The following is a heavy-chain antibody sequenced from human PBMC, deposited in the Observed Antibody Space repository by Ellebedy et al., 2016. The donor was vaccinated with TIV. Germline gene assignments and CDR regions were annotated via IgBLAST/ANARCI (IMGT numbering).Heavy chain of an antibody. J-gene: IGHJ6*02. D-gene: IGHD3-10*01. CDR3: AKGGDINMVRGVIDYGIDV. CDR1: RDTFSSYA. V-gene: IGHV1-69*13. CDR2: IVPLFETT. Sequence: SVKVSXXASRDTFSSYAISWVRQAPGKGLEWMGGIVPLFETTNYAQRFQGRVTITADESTSTAYMELNSLRSEDTAVYYCAKGGDINMVRGVIDYGIDVWGQGTTVTVSS.